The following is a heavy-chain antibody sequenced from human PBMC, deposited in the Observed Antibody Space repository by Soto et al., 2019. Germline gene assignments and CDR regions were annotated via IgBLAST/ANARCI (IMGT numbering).Heavy chain of an antibody. CDR3: ARDLVVVVPAAIHNYYYYGMDV. CDR1: GGTFSSYA. D-gene: IGHD2-2*02. V-gene: IGHV1-69*13. Sequence: SVKVSCKASGGTFSSYAISWVRQAPGQGLEWMGGIIPIFGTANYAQKFQGRVTITADESTSTAYMELSSLRSEDTAVYYCARDLVVVVPAAIHNYYYYGMDVWGKGTTVTASS. J-gene: IGHJ6*04. CDR2: IIPIFGTA.